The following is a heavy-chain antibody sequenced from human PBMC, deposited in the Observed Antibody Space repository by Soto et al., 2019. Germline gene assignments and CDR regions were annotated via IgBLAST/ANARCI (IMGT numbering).Heavy chain of an antibody. V-gene: IGHV4-31*03. CDR1: GGSISSGDYY. Sequence: SETLSLTCTVSGGSISSGDYYGRWIPQHPGKGLECIGYLYYSGSTHYNPSLTSRVNISVDTSKNQSPLTLKSVNAADTAVYYCARVRPDSSSLVYFYGMDVWGQGNTVT. CDR2: LYYSGST. J-gene: IGHJ6*02. D-gene: IGHD6-6*01. CDR3: ARVRPDSSSLVYFYGMDV.